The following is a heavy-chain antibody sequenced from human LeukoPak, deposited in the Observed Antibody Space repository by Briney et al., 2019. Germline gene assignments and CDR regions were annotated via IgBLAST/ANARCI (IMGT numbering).Heavy chain of an antibody. V-gene: IGHV3-23*01. D-gene: IGHD6-13*01. CDR3: ARAYSSSWYDF. CDR1: GFTFSSYN. J-gene: IGHJ5*01. CDR2: ISSSGSGGST. Sequence: GGSLRLSCAASGFTFSSYNMNWVRQAPGKGLEWVSGISSSGSGGSTYYADSVKGRFTISRDNSKNTLYLQINSVRAEDTAVYYCARAYSSSWYDFWGQGTLVTVSS.